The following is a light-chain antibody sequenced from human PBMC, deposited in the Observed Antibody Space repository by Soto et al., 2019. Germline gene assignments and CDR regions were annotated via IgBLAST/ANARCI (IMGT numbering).Light chain of an antibody. CDR1: NIGSKS. V-gene: IGLV3-21*02. CDR2: DDR. Sequence: SYDLTQPPSVSVAPGQTAKITCGENNIGSKSVHWYQQKPGQAPVLVVYDDRDRPSGIPERFSGSNSGNTATLTISRVEAGDEADYYCQVWDSNSDDYVFGTGTKV. CDR3: QVWDSNSDDYV. J-gene: IGLJ1*01.